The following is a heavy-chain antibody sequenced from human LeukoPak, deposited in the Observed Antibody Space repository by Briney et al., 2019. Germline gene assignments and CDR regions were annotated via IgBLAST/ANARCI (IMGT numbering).Heavy chain of an antibody. CDR1: GGSISSCY. V-gene: IGHV4-59*01. CDR3: ARESRQQLVPVGWNDALDI. Sequence: PSETLSLTCTVSGGSISSCYWSWIRQPPGKGLEWIGYIYYSGSTNYNPSLKSRVTISVDTSKNQFSLKLSSVTAADTAVYYCARESRQQLVPVGWNDALDIWGQGTMVTVSS. J-gene: IGHJ3*02. D-gene: IGHD6-13*01. CDR2: IYYSGST.